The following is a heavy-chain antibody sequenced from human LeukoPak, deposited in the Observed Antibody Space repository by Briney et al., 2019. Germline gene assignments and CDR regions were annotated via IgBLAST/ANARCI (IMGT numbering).Heavy chain of an antibody. D-gene: IGHD2-15*01. V-gene: IGHV3-53*01. J-gene: IGHJ3*02. Sequence: GGSLRLSCAASGFTVSSNYMSWVRQAPGKGLEWVSVIYSGGSTYYADSVEGRFTISRDNSKNTLYLQMNSLRAEDTAVYYCARDDSDSLAFDIWGQGTMVTVSS. CDR3: ARDDSDSLAFDI. CDR1: GFTVSSNY. CDR2: IYSGGST.